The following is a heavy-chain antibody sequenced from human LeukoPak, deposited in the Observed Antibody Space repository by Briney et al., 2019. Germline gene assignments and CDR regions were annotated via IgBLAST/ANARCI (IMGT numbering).Heavy chain of an antibody. CDR2: ISSSGSTI. D-gene: IGHD3-22*01. CDR3: ASILGYDSSGYYFGSSLPANYYYYGMDV. J-gene: IGHJ6*02. V-gene: IGHV3-48*03. Sequence: GGSLRLSCAASGFTFSSYEMNWVRQAPGKGLEWVSYISSSGSTIYYADPVNGRFTISRDNAKHSLCLQMNSLRAEDTAGYYCASILGYDSSGYYFGSSLPANYYYYGMDVWGQGTTVTVSS. CDR1: GFTFSSYE.